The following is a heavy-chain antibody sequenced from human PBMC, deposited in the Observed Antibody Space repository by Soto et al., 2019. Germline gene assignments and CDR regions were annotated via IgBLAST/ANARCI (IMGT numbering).Heavy chain of an antibody. V-gene: IGHV1-2*02. CDR3: ARERRDLRRWLVNVHIDALDI. CDR2: INPSRGCK. D-gene: IGHD6-19*01. Sequence: ASWKFSYNATGYTFSDYYIHWVRQAPGQALEWMGWINPSRGCKNYRQKCQGRVTRASDTSISTVYMELSMLTSGDTAVYYCARERRDLRRWLVNVHIDALDIRGQG. CDR1: GYTFSDYY. J-gene: IGHJ3*02.